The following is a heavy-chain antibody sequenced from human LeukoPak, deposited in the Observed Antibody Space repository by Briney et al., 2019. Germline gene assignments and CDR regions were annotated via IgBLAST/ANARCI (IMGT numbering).Heavy chain of an antibody. CDR3: ARSRGYSYGSRGENNWFDP. CDR2: FIPIFGTA. V-gene: IGHV1-69*06. Sequence: GSSVTVSCKDSGCTFSSYAFSWVRQAPAPGHEWMGGFIPIFGTANYAQKFQGRVTITADKSTSTAYLELSSLRSEDTAVYYCARSRGYSYGSRGENNWFDPWGEGTLVTVSS. CDR1: GCTFSSYA. D-gene: IGHD5-18*01. J-gene: IGHJ5*02.